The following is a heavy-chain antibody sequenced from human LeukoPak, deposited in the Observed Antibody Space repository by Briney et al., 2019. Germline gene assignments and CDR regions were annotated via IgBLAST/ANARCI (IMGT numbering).Heavy chain of an antibody. J-gene: IGHJ4*02. CDR3: AKLNLAETNY. CDR1: GFTFSSYA. CDR2: ISGSGGST. V-gene: IGHV3-23*01. D-gene: IGHD1-14*01. Sequence: HPGGSLRLSCAASGFTFSSYAMSWVRQAPGKGLEWVSLISGSGGSTYYADSVKGRFTISRDNSKNTLYLQMNSLRVEDTAVYYCAKLNLAETNYWGQGTLVTVSS.